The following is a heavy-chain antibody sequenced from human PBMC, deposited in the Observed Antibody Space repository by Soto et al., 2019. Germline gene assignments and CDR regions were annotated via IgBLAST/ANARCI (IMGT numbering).Heavy chain of an antibody. Sequence: QVQLVQSGAEVKKPGSSVKVSCKASGGTFSSYAISGVRQAPGQGLEWMGGIISIFDTADYAQKFQGRVTITAYESTSKAYMELSSLRSEDTAVYYCASHGYSYGYLFDYWGQGTLVTVSS. V-gene: IGHV1-69*12. CDR2: IISIFDTA. D-gene: IGHD5-18*01. CDR3: ASHGYSYGYLFDY. CDR1: GGTFSSYA. J-gene: IGHJ4*02.